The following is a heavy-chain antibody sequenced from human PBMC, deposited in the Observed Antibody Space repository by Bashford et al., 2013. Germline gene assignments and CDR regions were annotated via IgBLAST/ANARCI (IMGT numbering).Heavy chain of an antibody. CDR1: GGSISSSSYF. CDR2: IYYTGST. Sequence: SETLSLTCTVSGGSISSSSYFWGWIRQPPGKGLEWIGNIYYTGSTYYNPSLKGRFTISRDSSKKMVFLQMNSLRAEDTAMYYCARDHKPWLENHDAFDIWGQGTMVTVSS. V-gene: IGHV4-39*02. CDR3: ARDHKPWLENHDAFDI. J-gene: IGHJ3*02. D-gene: IGHD5-24*01.